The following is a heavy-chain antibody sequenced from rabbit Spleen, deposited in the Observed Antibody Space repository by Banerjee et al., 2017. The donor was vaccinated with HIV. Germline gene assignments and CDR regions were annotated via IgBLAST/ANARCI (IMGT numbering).Heavy chain of an antibody. CDR2: IDTNDGDT. D-gene: IGHD2-1*01. CDR3: ARDLVGVIGWNFYL. Sequence: QEQLEESGGDLVKAEGTLTLTCTVSGFSFSSNWICWVRQAPGKGLEWIACIDTNDGDTDYANWPKGRFTISKTSSTTVTLQMTSLTAADRATYFCARDLVGVIGWNFYLWGQGTLVTVS. V-gene: IGHV1S45*01. CDR1: GFSFSSNW. J-gene: IGHJ4*01.